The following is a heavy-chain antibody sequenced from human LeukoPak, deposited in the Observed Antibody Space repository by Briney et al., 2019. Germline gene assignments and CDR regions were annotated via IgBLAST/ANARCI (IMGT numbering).Heavy chain of an antibody. CDR1: GYTFTSYG. J-gene: IGHJ5*02. V-gene: IGHV1-18*01. D-gene: IGHD1-26*01. CDR3: ARDLIYWAYSGSCP. CDR2: ISAYNGNT. Sequence: ASVKVSCKASGYTFTSYGISWVRQAPGQGLEWMGWISAYNGNTNYAQKLQGRVTMTTDTSTSTAYMELRSLRSDDTAVYYCARDLIYWAYSGSCPWGQGTLVTVSS.